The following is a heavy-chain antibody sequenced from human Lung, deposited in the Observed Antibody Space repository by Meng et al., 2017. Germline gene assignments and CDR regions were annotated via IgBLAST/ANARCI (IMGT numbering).Heavy chain of an antibody. Sequence: VRLGQSGAEVKKPGAPVKVSCKASGYTFPDYWLHWVRRAPGQGLEWMGRINPKSGDTHYAQRFQGRVTMTGDTSISTAYMELSGLRSDDTAMYYCARDEDISAAGKLFGDYWGQGTLVTVSS. CDR1: GYTFPDYW. V-gene: IGHV1-2*06. CDR2: INPKSGDT. CDR3: ARDEDISAAGKLFGDY. D-gene: IGHD6-13*01. J-gene: IGHJ4*02.